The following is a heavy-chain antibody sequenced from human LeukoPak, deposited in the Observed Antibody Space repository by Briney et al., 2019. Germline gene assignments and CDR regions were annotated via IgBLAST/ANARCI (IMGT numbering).Heavy chain of an antibody. Sequence: GESLKISCKGSGYSFTNYWIGWVRQMPGKGPEWMGIIYPGDSESRYSPSFQGQVTISADKSISTAYLQWSSLKASDTAMYYCARLPGIAAALTDYWGQGTLVTVSS. D-gene: IGHD6-13*01. CDR3: ARLPGIAAALTDY. CDR2: IYPGDSES. V-gene: IGHV5-51*01. J-gene: IGHJ4*02. CDR1: GYSFTNYW.